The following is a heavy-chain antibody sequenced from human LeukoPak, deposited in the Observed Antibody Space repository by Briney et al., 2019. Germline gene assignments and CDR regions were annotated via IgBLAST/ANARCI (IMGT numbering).Heavy chain of an antibody. V-gene: IGHV3-48*03. CDR1: GFTFSTYE. CDR2: ISTSGSSI. D-gene: IGHD4-17*01. CDR3: ARDATTELGTVYMDV. Sequence: RGSLRLSCAASGFTFSTYEINWVRQAPGKGLEWLSHISTSGSSIHYADSVKGRFTLSRDNAKNSLYLQMNSLRVEDTAVYYCARDATTELGTVYMDVWGKGTTVTISS. J-gene: IGHJ6*03.